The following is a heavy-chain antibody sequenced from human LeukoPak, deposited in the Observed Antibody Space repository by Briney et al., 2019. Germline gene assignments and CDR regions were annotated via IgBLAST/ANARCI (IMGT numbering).Heavy chain of an antibody. D-gene: IGHD3-10*01. CDR3: ARVGTRGTMVRGAPPRGY. V-gene: IGHV4-38-2*02. CDR1: GYSISSGYY. CDR2: IYHSGST. Sequence: SETLSLTCTVSGYSISSGYYWGWIRQPPGKGLDWIGSIYHSGSTYYNPSLKSRVTISVDTSKNQFSLKLSSVTAADTAVYYCARVGTRGTMVRGAPPRGYWGQGTLVTVSS. J-gene: IGHJ4*02.